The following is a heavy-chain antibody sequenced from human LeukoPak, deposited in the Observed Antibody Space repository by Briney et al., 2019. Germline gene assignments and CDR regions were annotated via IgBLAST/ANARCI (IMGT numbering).Heavy chain of an antibody. CDR3: ARRLTQYDCFDP. V-gene: IGHV6-1*01. Sequence: SQTLSLTCAISGDSVSSNSVTWNWIRQSPSRGLEWLGRTYYRSTWYNDYAVSVRGRITVNPDTSENQFSLHLNSVAPEDTAVYYCARRLTQYDCFDPWGQGILVTVSS. CDR1: GDSVSSNSVT. J-gene: IGHJ5*02. D-gene: IGHD2-2*01. CDR2: TYYRSTWYN.